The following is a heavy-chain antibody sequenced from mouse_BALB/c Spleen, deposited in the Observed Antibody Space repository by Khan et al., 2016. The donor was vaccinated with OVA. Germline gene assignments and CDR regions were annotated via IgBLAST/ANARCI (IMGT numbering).Heavy chain of an antibody. CDR3: ARQPYYHYNIMDY. J-gene: IGHJ4*01. Sequence: VQLQESGPGLAAPSQSLSITCTISGFSLTNYGVHWVRQPPGKGLEWLVVIWSDGNTNYNSALKSRLTITKDNSQRQVFLKINSLQTDDTAIYFCARQPYYHYNIMDYWGQGTSVTVSS. CDR1: GFSLTNYG. CDR2: IWSDGNT. D-gene: IGHD2-10*01. V-gene: IGHV2-6-1*01.